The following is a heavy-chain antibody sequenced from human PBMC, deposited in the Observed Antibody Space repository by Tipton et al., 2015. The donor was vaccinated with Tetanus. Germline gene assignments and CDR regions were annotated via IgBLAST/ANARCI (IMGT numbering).Heavy chain of an antibody. Sequence: QSGAEVKKPGSSVKVSCKASGGTFSSYAISWVRQAPGQGLEWVGGIIPIFGTANYAQKFQGRVTITADESTSTAYMELSSLRSEDTAVYYCARGRTRDGYNLDAFDIWGQGTMVTVSS. CDR3: ARGRTRDGYNLDAFDI. D-gene: IGHD5-24*01. J-gene: IGHJ3*02. CDR2: IIPIFGTA. V-gene: IGHV1-69*01. CDR1: GGTFSSYA.